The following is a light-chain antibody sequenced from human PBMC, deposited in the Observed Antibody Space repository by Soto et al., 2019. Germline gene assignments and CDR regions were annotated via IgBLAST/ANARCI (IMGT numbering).Light chain of an antibody. CDR2: GAS. J-gene: IGKJ1*01. Sequence: EIVMTQSPATLSVSPGERATLSCRTSQSVSNNYLAWYQQKPGQAPRLLIYGASSRATGIPDRFSGSGSGTDFTLTISRLEPADFAVYYCQHYGSSPRTFGQGTKV. CDR3: QHYGSSPRT. CDR1: QSVSNNY. V-gene: IGKV3-20*01.